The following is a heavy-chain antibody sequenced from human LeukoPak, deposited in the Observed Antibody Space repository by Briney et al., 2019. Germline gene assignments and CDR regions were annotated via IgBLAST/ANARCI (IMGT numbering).Heavy chain of an antibody. Sequence: ASVKVSCKASGYTFTSYGVSWVRQAPGQGLEWMGWISAYNGNTNYAQKLQGRVTMTTDTSTSTAYMDLRSLRSDDTAVYYCAREYHTPPSPDAFDIWGQGTMVTVSS. CDR3: AREYHTPPSPDAFDI. CDR2: ISAYNGNT. CDR1: GYTFTSYG. V-gene: IGHV1-18*01. D-gene: IGHD1-14*01. J-gene: IGHJ3*02.